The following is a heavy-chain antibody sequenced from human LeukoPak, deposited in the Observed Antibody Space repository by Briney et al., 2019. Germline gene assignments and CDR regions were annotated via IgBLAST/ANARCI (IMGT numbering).Heavy chain of an antibody. D-gene: IGHD4-17*01. Sequence: SETLSLTCTVSGDSISSGDYYWSWIRQSPGKGLEWIGYIHYSGSVYQNPSLRSRFSMSVDTSKNQFSLQLNSVTAADTAVYYCARDSGYYAVTTLRPYGMDVWGQGTTVTVSS. CDR2: IHYSGSV. CDR3: ARDSGYYAVTTLRPYGMDV. CDR1: GDSISSGDYY. V-gene: IGHV4-30-4*01. J-gene: IGHJ6*02.